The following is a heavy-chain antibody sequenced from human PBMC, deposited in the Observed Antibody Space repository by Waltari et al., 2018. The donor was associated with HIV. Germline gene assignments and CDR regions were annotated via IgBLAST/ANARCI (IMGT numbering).Heavy chain of an antibody. CDR3: ARDSPAFSRGTEELDY. CDR1: GFTFSSYA. D-gene: IGHD2-2*01. CDR2: IWHDEKNQ. V-gene: IGHV3-33*01. Sequence: QVQLVESGGGVVQPGKSLRLSCAASGFTFSSYAMHWVRQAPGKGMAWGAVIWHDEKNQYYADAVQGRFTISRDNSKNTLYLQMNSLRAEDTALYYCARDSPAFSRGTEELDYWGQGTLVTVSS. J-gene: IGHJ4*02.